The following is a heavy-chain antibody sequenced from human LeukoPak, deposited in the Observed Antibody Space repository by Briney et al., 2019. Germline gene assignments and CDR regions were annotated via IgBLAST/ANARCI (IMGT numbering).Heavy chain of an antibody. CDR1: GYTFTSYY. CDR2: INPSGGST. J-gene: IGHJ3*02. Sequence: ASVKVSCKASGYTFTSYYMHWVRQAPGQGLEWMGIINPSGGSTSYAQKFQGRVTMTRDTPTSTVYMELSSLRSEDTAVYYCARDLHYYDSSGFATNAFDIWGQGTMVTVSS. D-gene: IGHD3-22*01. V-gene: IGHV1-46*01. CDR3: ARDLHYYDSSGFATNAFDI.